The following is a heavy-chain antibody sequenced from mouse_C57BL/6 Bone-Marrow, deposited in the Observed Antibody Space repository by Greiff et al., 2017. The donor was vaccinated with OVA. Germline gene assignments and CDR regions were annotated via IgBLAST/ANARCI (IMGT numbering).Heavy chain of an antibody. D-gene: IGHD1-1*01. V-gene: IGHV2-2*01. CDR2: IWSGGST. CDR1: GFSLTSYG. J-gene: IGHJ4*01. CDR3: ARNYYGSSYVGFHWYAMDY. Sequence: VKLVESGPGLVQPSQSLSITCTVSGFSLTSYGVHWVRQSPGKGLEWLGVIWSGGSTDYNAAFISRLSISKDNSKSQVFFKMNMLQADDTAIYYCARNYYGSSYVGFHWYAMDYWGQGTSVTVSS.